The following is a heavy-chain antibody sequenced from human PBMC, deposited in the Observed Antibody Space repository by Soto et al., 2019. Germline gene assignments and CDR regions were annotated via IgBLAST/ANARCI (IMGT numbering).Heavy chain of an antibody. J-gene: IGHJ4*02. Sequence: GGPLRLSCVASGFTSDDYAMHWVRQVPGKGLEWVSGIYWYSNRVDYADSVKGRFTTSRDNAKNSLYLQTDYLRTEDTAFYYCVKDLQPGGADYWGQGTLVTVSS. CDR2: IYWYSNRV. CDR1: GFTSDDYA. D-gene: IGHD1-1*01. CDR3: VKDLQPGGADY. V-gene: IGHV3-9*02.